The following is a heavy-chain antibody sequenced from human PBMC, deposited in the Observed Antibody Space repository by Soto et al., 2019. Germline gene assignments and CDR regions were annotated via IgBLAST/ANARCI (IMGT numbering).Heavy chain of an antibody. D-gene: IGHD6-25*01. CDR1: GGSITGYS. J-gene: IGHJ6*03. CDR3: GAAGSLYFYYYMDV. CDR2: VYDSGLT. V-gene: IGHV4-59*08. Sequence: QVQLQESGPGLVKPSETLSLTCTVSGGSITGYSWSWIRQPPGKGLEWLGYVYDSGLTNYNPSLKSRVCVELKMSKSQFSLQLRSLTAAETAVYYCGAAGSLYFYYYMDVWGKGSTVTVSS.